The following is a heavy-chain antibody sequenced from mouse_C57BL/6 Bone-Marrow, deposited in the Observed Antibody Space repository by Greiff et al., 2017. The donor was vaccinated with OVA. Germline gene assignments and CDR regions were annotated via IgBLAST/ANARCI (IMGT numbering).Heavy chain of an antibody. D-gene: IGHD1-1*01. Sequence: EVKLMESGPSLVRPSQTLSLTCTVTGFSINSDCYWIWIRQFPGNKLEYIGYTFYSGITYYNPSLESRTYITRDTSKNQFSLKLSSVTTEDTATYYCARATPLYYGSRGAMDYWGQGTSVTVSS. CDR2: TFYSGIT. CDR3: ARATPLYYGSRGAMDY. CDR1: GFSINSDCY. J-gene: IGHJ4*01. V-gene: IGHV3-3*01.